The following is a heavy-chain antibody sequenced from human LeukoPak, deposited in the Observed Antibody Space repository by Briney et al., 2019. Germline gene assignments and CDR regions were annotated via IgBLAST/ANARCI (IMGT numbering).Heavy chain of an antibody. CDR3: TSGLNSRSSSC. D-gene: IGHD6-13*01. J-gene: IGHJ4*02. Sequence: ASVKVSCKASGYSFTDYYMHWVRQAPGQGLEWMGSINPETGGTNYAGKFQGRVTMTTDTTISTAYMQLSRLRSDDTAVYYCTSGLNSRSSSCWGQGTRVTVSS. CDR2: INPETGGT. CDR1: GYSFTDYY. V-gene: IGHV1-2*02.